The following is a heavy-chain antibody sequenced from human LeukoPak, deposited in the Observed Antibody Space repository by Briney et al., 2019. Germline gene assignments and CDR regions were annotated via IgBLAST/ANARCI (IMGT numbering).Heavy chain of an antibody. CDR2: INNEGIGL. J-gene: IGHJ4*02. CDR1: GFTFSSYS. D-gene: IGHD5/OR15-5a*01. Sequence: GGSLRLSCAASGFTFSSYSMNWVRQAPGKGLVWVSRINNEGIGLTYADSVKGRFTISRDNAKNTLYLQMDSLRAEDTAVYYCAREVSTSFDYWGQGTLVTVTS. CDR3: AREVSTSFDY. V-gene: IGHV3-74*03.